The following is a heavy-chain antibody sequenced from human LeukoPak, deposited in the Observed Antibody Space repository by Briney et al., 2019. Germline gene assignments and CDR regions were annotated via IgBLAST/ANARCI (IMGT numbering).Heavy chain of an antibody. CDR1: GLIFDDNA. Sequence: GGSLRLSCAASGLIFDDNAMNWVRQAPGKGLEWVSLISWDGDSTYYADSVKGRFTISRDNSKKSLYLQMNSLRAEDSALYYCASQKSGDPLFDNWGQGTLVTVSS. V-gene: IGHV3-43D*04. CDR3: ASQKSGDPLFDN. J-gene: IGHJ4*02. CDR2: ISWDGDST. D-gene: IGHD2-21*02.